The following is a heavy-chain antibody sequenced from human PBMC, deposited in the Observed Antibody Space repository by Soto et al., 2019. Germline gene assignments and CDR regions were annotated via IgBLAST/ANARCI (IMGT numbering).Heavy chain of an antibody. CDR3: ARHKDCSGGSCNAVGYYYGLDV. CDR2: IYYNGNT. D-gene: IGHD2-15*01. J-gene: IGHJ6*02. V-gene: IGHV4-39*01. CDR1: GVSISSTRDY. Sequence: PSETLSLTCIVSGVSISSTRDYWGWIRQTPGKGLEWIGSIYYNGNTYYNPSLKSRVTISLDTSKNRFSLKLSSVTAADTAVYYCARHKDCSGGSCNAVGYYYGLDVWGQGTTVTVSS.